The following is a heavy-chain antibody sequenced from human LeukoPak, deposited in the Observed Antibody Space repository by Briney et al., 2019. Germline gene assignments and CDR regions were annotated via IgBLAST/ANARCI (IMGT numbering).Heavy chain of an antibody. Sequence: GESLKIFCKGSGYSFTSYWIGWVRQMAGKGLEWMGIIYPGDSDTRYSPSFQGQDTISADKSISTAYLQWSSLKASDTAMYYCARVDTGYCSSTSCYLGTNWFDPWGQGTLVTVSS. V-gene: IGHV5-51*01. CDR2: IYPGDSDT. CDR1: GYSFTSYW. CDR3: ARVDTGYCSSTSCYLGTNWFDP. D-gene: IGHD2-2*01. J-gene: IGHJ5*02.